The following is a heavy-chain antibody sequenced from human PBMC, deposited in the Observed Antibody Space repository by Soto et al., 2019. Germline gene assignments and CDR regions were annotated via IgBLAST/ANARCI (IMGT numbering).Heavy chain of an antibody. CDR3: AKATTNGGWFNPFDS. Sequence: GGSLRLSCAASGFSFVNYAMNWVRQAPGKGLEWVSGLSGSGTSTYYADSVKGRFTISRDNSRDTLFLQMNSLTADDTAVYYCAKATTNGGWFNPFDSWGQGALVTISS. J-gene: IGHJ4*02. CDR1: GFSFVNYA. CDR2: LSGSGTST. V-gene: IGHV3-23*01. D-gene: IGHD6-19*01.